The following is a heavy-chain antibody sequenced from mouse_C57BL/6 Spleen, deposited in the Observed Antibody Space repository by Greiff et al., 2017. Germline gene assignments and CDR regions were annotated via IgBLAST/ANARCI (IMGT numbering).Heavy chain of an antibody. J-gene: IGHJ4*01. V-gene: IGHV1-52*01. D-gene: IGHD2-2*01. CDR2: IDPSDSET. Sequence: QVQLQQPGAELVRPGSSVKLSCKASGYTFTSYWMHWVKQRPIQGLEWIGNIDPSDSETHYNQKFKDKATLTVDKSSSTAYMQLSSLTSEDSAVYYCARLGLAGYAMDYWGQGTSVTVSS. CDR1: GYTFTSYW. CDR3: ARLGLAGYAMDY.